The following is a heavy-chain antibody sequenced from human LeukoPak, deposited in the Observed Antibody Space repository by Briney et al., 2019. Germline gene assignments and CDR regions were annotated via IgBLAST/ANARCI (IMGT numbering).Heavy chain of an antibody. Sequence: ASVKVSCKASGGTFSSYAISWVRQTPGQGLEWMGGIIPIFGTANYAQKFQGRVTITADESTSTAYMELSSLRSEDTAVYYCARDREGYCTNGVCSNDAFDIWGQGTMVTVSS. J-gene: IGHJ3*02. CDR1: GGTFSSYA. V-gene: IGHV1-69*13. CDR2: IIPIFGTA. D-gene: IGHD2-8*01. CDR3: ARDREGYCTNGVCSNDAFDI.